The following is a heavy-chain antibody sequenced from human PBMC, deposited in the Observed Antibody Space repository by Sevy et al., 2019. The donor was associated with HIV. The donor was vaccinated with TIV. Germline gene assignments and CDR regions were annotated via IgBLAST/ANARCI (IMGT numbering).Heavy chain of an antibody. V-gene: IGHV1-24*01. Sequence: ASVKVSCKVSEYTLSELSMHWVRQAAGKGLEWMGSFDPEDGETIYAQKFQGRVTMTEDTSTDTAYMELSSLRSEDTAVYYCATTKDYYDSSGDPLDYWGQGTLVTVSS. CDR2: FDPEDGET. CDR3: ATTKDYYDSSGDPLDY. J-gene: IGHJ4*02. D-gene: IGHD3-22*01. CDR1: EYTLSELS.